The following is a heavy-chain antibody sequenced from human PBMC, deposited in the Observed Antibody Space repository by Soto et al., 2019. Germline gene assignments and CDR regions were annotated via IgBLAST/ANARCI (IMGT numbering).Heavy chain of an antibody. CDR1: GFSISNYG. CDR3: AKDVNYDMLAGYYYY. V-gene: IGHV3-23*01. Sequence: EVQMLESGGGLVKPGRSLRLSCVVSGFSISNYGMTWVRQAPGKGLEWVSTIRGSDGSTYYPDSVKGRFSIYRDNSKNTLYRHMNSLRAEDTATYYCAKDVNYDMLAGYYYYWGQGTLVTVSS. J-gene: IGHJ4*02. CDR2: IRGSDGST. D-gene: IGHD3-9*01.